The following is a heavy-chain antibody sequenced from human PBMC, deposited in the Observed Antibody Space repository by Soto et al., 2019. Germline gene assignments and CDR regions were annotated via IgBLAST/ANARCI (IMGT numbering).Heavy chain of an antibody. J-gene: IGHJ4*02. CDR3: ARAVVATIKLDYFAD. CDR2: IYYSGST. D-gene: IGHD5-12*01. Sequence: PSETLSLTCTVSGGSISSYYWSWIRQPPGKGLEWIGYIYYSGSTNYNPSLKSRVTISVDTSKNQFSLKLSSVTAADTAVYYCARAVVATIKLDYFADWGQGTLVTVSS. V-gene: IGHV4-59*01. CDR1: GGSISSYY.